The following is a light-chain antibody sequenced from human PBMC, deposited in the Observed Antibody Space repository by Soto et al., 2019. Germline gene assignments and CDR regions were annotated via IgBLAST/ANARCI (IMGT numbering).Light chain of an antibody. J-gene: IGKJ5*01. V-gene: IGKV1-16*01. CDR3: QQYNSFPIT. CDR1: QGIGNL. CDR2: GAS. Sequence: DIQMTQSPPSLSASVGDRITITCRASQGIGNLLAWFQQKPGKAPKSLIYGASTLHSGIPSRFSGSVFSTDVTLTITGLQPEDFATYFCQQYNSFPITFGQGTRLEIK.